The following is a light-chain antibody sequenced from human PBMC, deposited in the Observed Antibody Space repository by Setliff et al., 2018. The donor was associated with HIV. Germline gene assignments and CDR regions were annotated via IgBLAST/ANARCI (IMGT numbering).Light chain of an antibody. CDR3: SSYTSSTPLYV. Sequence: QSALTQAASVSGSPGQSITISCTGTSSDIGAYNYVSWYQQHPGKAPKLLIYDVGKRPSGVSDRFSGSKSGNTASLAISGLQAEDEADYYCSSYTSSTPLYVFGTGTKSPS. CDR1: SSDIGAYNY. V-gene: IGLV2-14*03. J-gene: IGLJ1*01. CDR2: DVG.